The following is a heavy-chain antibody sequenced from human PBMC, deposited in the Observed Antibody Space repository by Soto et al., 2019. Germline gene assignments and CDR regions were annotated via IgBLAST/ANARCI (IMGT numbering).Heavy chain of an antibody. Sequence: ASVKVSCKASGYTFTGYYMHWVRQAPGQRLEWMGWINPNSGGTNYAQKFQGWVTMTRDTSISTAYMELSRLRSDDTAVYYCARDSYRTTALYYYYYGMDVWGQGTTVTVSS. CDR3: ARDSYRTTALYYYYYGMDV. D-gene: IGHD4-17*01. CDR1: GYTFTGYY. J-gene: IGHJ6*02. V-gene: IGHV1-2*04. CDR2: INPNSGGT.